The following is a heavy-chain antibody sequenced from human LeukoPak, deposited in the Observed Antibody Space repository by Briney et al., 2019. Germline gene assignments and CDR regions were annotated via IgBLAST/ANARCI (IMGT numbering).Heavy chain of an antibody. D-gene: IGHD5-18*01. J-gene: IGHJ4*02. CDR2: MNPNSGNT. Sequence: ASVKVSCKASGYTFTSYDINWVRQATGQGLEWMGWMNPNSGNTGYAQKLQGRVTMTTDTPTSTAYMELRSLRSDDTAVYYCARDRSGYSYGLTDSWGQGTLVTVSS. CDR3: ARDRSGYSYGLTDS. V-gene: IGHV1-8*01. CDR1: GYTFTSYD.